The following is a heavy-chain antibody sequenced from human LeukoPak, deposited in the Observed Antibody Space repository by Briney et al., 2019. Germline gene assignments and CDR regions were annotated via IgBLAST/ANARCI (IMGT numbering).Heavy chain of an antibody. Sequence: GGSLRLSCVVSGFTFSNYWMSWVRQAPGKGLEWVANIKQDGSEKSYVGSVTGRFTISRDNAKNSLYMQMNSLRAEDTAVYYCVRQRRYCSGDSCYQRTFDYWGQGTLVTVSS. V-gene: IGHV3-7*01. CDR2: IKQDGSEK. CDR3: VRQRRYCSGDSCYQRTFDY. D-gene: IGHD2-15*01. J-gene: IGHJ4*02. CDR1: GFTFSNYW.